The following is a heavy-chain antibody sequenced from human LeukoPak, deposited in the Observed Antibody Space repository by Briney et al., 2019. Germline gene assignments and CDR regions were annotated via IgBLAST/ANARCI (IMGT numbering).Heavy chain of an antibody. J-gene: IGHJ5*02. CDR2: ISSSGSTI. V-gene: IGHV3-48*03. CDR1: GFTFSSYA. D-gene: IGHD3-3*01. Sequence: PGGSLRLSCAASGFTFSSYAMSWVRQAPGKGLEWVSYISSSGSTIYYADSVKGRFTISRDNAKNSLYLQMNSLRAEDTAVYYCARGEVIRVRVNRYNWFDPWGQGTLVTVSS. CDR3: ARGEVIRVRVNRYNWFDP.